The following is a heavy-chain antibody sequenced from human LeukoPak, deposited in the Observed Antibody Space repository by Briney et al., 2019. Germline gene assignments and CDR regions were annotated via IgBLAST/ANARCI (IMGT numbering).Heavy chain of an antibody. CDR3: ARLYSSGWYYFDY. V-gene: IGHV4-59*08. CDR1: GGSISSYY. D-gene: IGHD6-19*01. CDR2: IYYSGST. Sequence: PSKTLSLTCTVSGGSISSYYWSWIRQPPGKGLEWIGYIYYSGSTNYNPSLKSRVTISVDTSKNQFSLKLSSVTAADTAVYYCARLYSSGWYYFDYWGQGTLVTVSS. J-gene: IGHJ4*02.